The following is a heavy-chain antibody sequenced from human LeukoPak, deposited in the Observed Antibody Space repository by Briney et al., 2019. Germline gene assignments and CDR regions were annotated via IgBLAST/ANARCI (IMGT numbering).Heavy chain of an antibody. D-gene: IGHD5-18*01. CDR3: ARDQTDTAMVEAFDI. V-gene: IGHV3-21*01. Sequence: GGSLRLSCAASGFTFSSYSMNWVRQAPGKGLEWVSSISSSSSYIYYADSVKGRFTISRDNAKNSLYLQMNSLRAEDTAVYYCARDQTDTAMVEAFDIWGQGTMVTVSS. J-gene: IGHJ3*02. CDR2: ISSSSSYI. CDR1: GFTFSSYS.